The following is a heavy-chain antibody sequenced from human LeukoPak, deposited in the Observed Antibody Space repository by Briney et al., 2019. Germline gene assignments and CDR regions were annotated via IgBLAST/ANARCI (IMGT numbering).Heavy chain of an antibody. D-gene: IGHD2-15*01. V-gene: IGHV4-30-4*01. CDR1: GGSISSGDYY. CDR2: IYYSGST. J-gene: IGHJ6*02. CDR3: ARGVAPTHYYYGMDV. Sequence: SETLSLTCTVSGGSISSGDYYWSWIRQPPGKGLEWIGYIYYSGSTYYNPSLKSRVTISVDTSKNQFSLKLSSVTAADTAVYYCARGVAPTHYYYGMDVWGQGTTVTVSS.